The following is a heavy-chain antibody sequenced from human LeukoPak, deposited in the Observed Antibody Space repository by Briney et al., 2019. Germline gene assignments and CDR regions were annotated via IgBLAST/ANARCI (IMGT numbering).Heavy chain of an antibody. CDR3: QRITIFGVVIDFDY. CDR1: GYAFSFYG. CDR2: ISVNNGNT. V-gene: IGHV1-18*01. D-gene: IGHD3-3*01. J-gene: IGHJ4*02. Sequence: ASVKVSCKASGYAFSFYGINWVRQAPGQGLEWMGFISVNNGNTHYAEKFQGRVTMATDTSTSTAYLEVWSLRSDDTAVYYCQRITIFGVVIDFDYWGPGTLVTVSS.